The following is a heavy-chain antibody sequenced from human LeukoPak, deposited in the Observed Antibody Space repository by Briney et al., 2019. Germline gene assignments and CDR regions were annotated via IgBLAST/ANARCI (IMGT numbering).Heavy chain of an antibody. CDR1: GGTFSSYA. J-gene: IGHJ4*02. CDR3: ARSRGYSYGPPDTKYYFDY. V-gene: IGHV1-69*01. D-gene: IGHD5-18*01. Sequence: SVKVSCKASGGTFSSYAISWVRQAPGQGLEWMGGIIPIFGTANYAQKFQGRVTITADESTSTAYMELSSLRSEDTAVYYRARSRGYSYGPPDTKYYFDYWGQGTLVTVSS. CDR2: IIPIFGTA.